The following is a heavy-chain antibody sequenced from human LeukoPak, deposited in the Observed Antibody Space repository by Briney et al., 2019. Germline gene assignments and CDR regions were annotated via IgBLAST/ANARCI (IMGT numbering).Heavy chain of an antibody. CDR3: ARHHCTGVSPXVXXXXXGAY. CDR1: GGSISNYQ. J-gene: IGHJ4*02. V-gene: IGHV4-59*08. D-gene: IGHD2-8*02. CDR2: ISDRGST. Sequence: PSETLSLTCTVSGGSISNYQWSWIRQPPGKGLEWIGYISDRGSTNYNPSLKSRLTISLDTSKKQFSLRLNSVTAADTAVYYCARHHCTGVSPXVXXXXXGAYXGXGXLVXVSS.